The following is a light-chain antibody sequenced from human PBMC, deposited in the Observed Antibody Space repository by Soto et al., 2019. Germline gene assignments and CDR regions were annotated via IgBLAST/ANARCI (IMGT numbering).Light chain of an antibody. V-gene: IGLV2-11*01. CDR3: CSHAGSYTYV. Sequence: QSALTQPRSMSGSPGQSVTISCTGTSGDVGNSNYVSWYQQHPGKAPKVMVYEVTKRPSGVPDRFSGSKSGNTASLTISGLQAEDEADYYCCSHAGSYTYVFGTGTKLTVL. J-gene: IGLJ1*01. CDR2: EVT. CDR1: SGDVGNSNY.